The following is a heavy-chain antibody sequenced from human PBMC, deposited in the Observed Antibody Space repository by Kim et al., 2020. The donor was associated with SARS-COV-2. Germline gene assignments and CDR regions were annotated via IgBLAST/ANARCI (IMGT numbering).Heavy chain of an antibody. J-gene: IGHJ4*02. CDR1: GFTFSSYA. D-gene: IGHD1-26*01. V-gene: IGHV3-30-3*01. CDR3: ARDRSGSYFGGFDY. Sequence: GGSLRLSCAASGFTFSSYAMHWVRQAPGKGLEWVAVISYDGSNKYYADSVKGRFTISRDNSKNTLYLQMNSLRAEDTAVYYCARDRSGSYFGGFDYWGQGTLVTVSS. CDR2: ISYDGSNK.